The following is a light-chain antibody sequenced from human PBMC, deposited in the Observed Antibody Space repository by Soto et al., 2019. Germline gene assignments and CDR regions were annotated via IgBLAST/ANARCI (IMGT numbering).Light chain of an antibody. CDR1: QSLSSSY. Sequence: EIVLTQSPGTLSLSPGDTATLSCRASQSLSSSYLAWYQQKPGQAPRLLIYAASSRATGIPDRFSGSGSGTDFTLTISRLEPEDFATYYCQQNFDFPLTFGGGTKVEIK. CDR3: QQNFDFPLT. J-gene: IGKJ4*01. V-gene: IGKV3-20*01. CDR2: AAS.